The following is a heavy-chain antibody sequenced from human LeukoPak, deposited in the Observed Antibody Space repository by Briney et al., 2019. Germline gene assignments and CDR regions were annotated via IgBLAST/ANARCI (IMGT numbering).Heavy chain of an antibody. Sequence: TSETLSLTCTVSGGSISSGGYYWSWIRQHPGKGLEWIGEINHSGSTNYNPSLKSRVTISVDTSKNQFSLKLSSVTAADTAVYYCARGPINTAMWEVDFDYWGQGTLVTVSS. J-gene: IGHJ4*02. D-gene: IGHD5-18*01. CDR1: GGSISSGGYY. CDR3: ARGPINTAMWEVDFDY. CDR2: INHSGST. V-gene: IGHV4-31*03.